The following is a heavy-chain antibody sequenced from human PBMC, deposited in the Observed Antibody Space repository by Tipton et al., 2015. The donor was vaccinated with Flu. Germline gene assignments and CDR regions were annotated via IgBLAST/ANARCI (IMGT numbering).Heavy chain of an antibody. D-gene: IGHD4-11*01. Sequence: TLSLTCSVSGGSVGGPYCWGWVRRPPGKGLEWIGNICPGSPYYNPSLRSRVTMSIARSNVQFSLRLTSVTAADTAVYFCARRTFSNYASEPKNWFDFWGQGTLVTVSS. CDR2: ICPGSP. CDR1: GGSVGGPYC. V-gene: IGHV4-38-2*01. J-gene: IGHJ5*01. CDR3: ARRTFSNYASEPKNWFDF.